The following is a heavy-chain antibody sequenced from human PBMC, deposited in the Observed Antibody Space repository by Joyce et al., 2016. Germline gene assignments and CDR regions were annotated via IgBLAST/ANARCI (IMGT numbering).Heavy chain of an antibody. J-gene: IGHJ4*03. CDR3: ARDPGGKDLIDY. Sequence: EVQLVESGGGLVQPGGSLRLSCAASGFKFSDHWRNWVRQGPGKEQEWVEDIKQDGSVRYYMASVKGRFTISRDNAKNSVSLQMNSLRVDDTAVYFCARDPGGKDLIDYWGQGTLVTVSS. CDR2: IKQDGSVR. CDR1: GFKFSDHW. D-gene: IGHD2-15*01. V-gene: IGHV3-7*01.